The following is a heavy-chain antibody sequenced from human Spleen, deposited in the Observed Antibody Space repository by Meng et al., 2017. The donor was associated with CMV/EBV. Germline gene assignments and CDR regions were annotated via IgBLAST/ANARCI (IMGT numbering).Heavy chain of an antibody. CDR3: ARQKCGGDCDMDV. J-gene: IGHJ6*02. CDR1: GFTFRSYA. CDR2: IKQDGGEK. Sequence: GGSLRLSCAASGFTFRSYAMHWVRQAPGKGLEWVANIKQDGGEKNYVDSVKGRFTISRDYTQNSLYLQMNSLRADDTAVYYCARQKCGGDCDMDVWGQGTTVTVSS. D-gene: IGHD2-21*01. V-gene: IGHV3-7*01.